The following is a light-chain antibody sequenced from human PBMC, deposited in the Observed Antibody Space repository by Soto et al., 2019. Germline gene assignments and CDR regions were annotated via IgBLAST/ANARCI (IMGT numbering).Light chain of an antibody. Sequence: SVLTLPRAVSGSPGQSVTISCTGRSSEVGDYNHVCWYQQHPRKAPTFLIYDVNNRPSVVPDRVSGSKSGNTDALTIFRLQADDEADSYCCSSAGSYSFVFGAGTQVTAL. CDR3: CSSAGSYSFV. V-gene: IGLV2-11*01. J-gene: IGLJ1*01. CDR2: DVN. CDR1: SSEVGDYNH.